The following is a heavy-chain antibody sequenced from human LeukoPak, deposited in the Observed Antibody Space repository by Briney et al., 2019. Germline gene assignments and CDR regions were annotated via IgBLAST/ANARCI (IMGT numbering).Heavy chain of an antibody. Sequence: SVKVSCKASGGTFSSYAISWVRQAPGQGLEWMGGIIPIFGTANYAQKFQGRVTITADKSTSTAYMELSSLRSEDTAVYYCASYSPSHPLYSSGWSYFDYWGQGTLVTVSS. V-gene: IGHV1-69*06. J-gene: IGHJ4*02. D-gene: IGHD6-19*01. CDR2: IIPIFGTA. CDR3: ASYSPSHPLYSSGWSYFDY. CDR1: GGTFSSYA.